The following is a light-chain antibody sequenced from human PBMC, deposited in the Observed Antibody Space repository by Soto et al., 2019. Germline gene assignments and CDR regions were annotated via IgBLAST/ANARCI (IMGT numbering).Light chain of an antibody. CDR2: DDS. CDR3: QVWDSRIIRGV. CDR1: NIGSKS. Sequence: SSELTQPPSVSVAPGQTARITCGGTNIGSKSVHWYQQKPGQAPVLVVYDDSDRPSGIPERFSGSNSGNTATLTISRVEAGDEADYYCQVWDSRIIRGVFGTGTKLTVL. J-gene: IGLJ1*01. V-gene: IGLV3-21*02.